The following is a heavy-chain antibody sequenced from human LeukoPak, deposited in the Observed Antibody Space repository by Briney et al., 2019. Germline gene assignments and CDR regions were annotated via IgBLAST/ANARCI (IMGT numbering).Heavy chain of an antibody. J-gene: IGHJ4*02. Sequence: ASVKVSCKASGGTFSSYAISWVRQAPGQWLEWMGGIIPIFGTANYAQKFQGRVTITTDESTSTAYMELSSLRSEDTAVYYCAREGLSRTPPYWGQGTLVTVSS. D-gene: IGHD3-16*02. V-gene: IGHV1-69*05. CDR1: GGTFSSYA. CDR2: IIPIFGTA. CDR3: AREGLSRTPPY.